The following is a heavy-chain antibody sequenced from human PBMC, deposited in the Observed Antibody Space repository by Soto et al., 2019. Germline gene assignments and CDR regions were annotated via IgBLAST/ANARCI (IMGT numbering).Heavy chain of an antibody. J-gene: IGHJ5*01. CDR1: GDSISSPGYY. Sequence: PSETLSLTCTASGDSISSPGYYWSWVGQTLGKGLGLIGYVYYRWSIYYTSSLECRVSISSGTPKNQYSLSLTSVTAAASAVFFCARVTFTPNWYDSWGQGILGTVAS. V-gene: IGHV4-30-4*01. CDR2: VYYRWSI. D-gene: IGHD3-16*01. CDR3: ARVTFTPNWYDS.